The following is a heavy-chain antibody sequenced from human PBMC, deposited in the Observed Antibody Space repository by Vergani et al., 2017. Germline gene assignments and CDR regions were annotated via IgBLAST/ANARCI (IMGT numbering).Heavy chain of an antibody. Sequence: QVQLQESGPGLVKPSETLSLTCTVSGGSISSYYWSWIRQPAGKGLEWIGRIYTSGSINYNPSLKSRVTMSVDTSKNQFSLKLSSVTAADTAVYYCARDHGIAVAAGTYYYYGMDVWGQGTTVTVSS. CDR2: IYTSGSI. CDR3: ARDHGIAVAAGTYYYYGMDV. V-gene: IGHV4-4*07. CDR1: GGSISSYY. D-gene: IGHD6-19*01. J-gene: IGHJ6*02.